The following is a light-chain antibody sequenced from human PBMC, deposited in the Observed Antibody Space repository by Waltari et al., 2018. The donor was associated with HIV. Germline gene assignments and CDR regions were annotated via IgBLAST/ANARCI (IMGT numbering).Light chain of an antibody. Sequence: QSVLTQPPSVSGAPGQRVTISCTGGSSNIGADYDVHWYQHLPGTATKLLIYANTHRPSGVPDRFSGSKSGTSASLAITGLQAEDEAEYYCQSYDSSLSGYVVFGGGTKLTVL. V-gene: IGLV1-40*01. CDR2: ANT. CDR1: SSNIGADYD. CDR3: QSYDSSLSGYVV. J-gene: IGLJ2*01.